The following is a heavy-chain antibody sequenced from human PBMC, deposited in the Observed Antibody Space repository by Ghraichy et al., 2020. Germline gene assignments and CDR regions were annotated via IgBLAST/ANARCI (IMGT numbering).Heavy chain of an antibody. CDR1: GFSFNTYE. J-gene: IGHJ4*02. Sequence: GESLRLTCAASGFSFNTYEMHWVRQAPGKGLEWVTVISYDGSHKFYADSVKDRFTISRDNSKNTLYVEMNNLRGEDTGVYYCARFFSGSSGAGFDLWGQGTLVTVSS. CDR2: ISYDGSHK. CDR3: ARFFSGSSGAGFDL. V-gene: IGHV3-30*03. D-gene: IGHD1-26*01.